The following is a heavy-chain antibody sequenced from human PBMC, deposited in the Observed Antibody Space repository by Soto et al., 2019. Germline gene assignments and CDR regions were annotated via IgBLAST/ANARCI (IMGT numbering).Heavy chain of an antibody. CDR3: ARVSSGSSLYYFDY. CDR1: GGSISGYY. CDR2: MYSGGNT. D-gene: IGHD1-26*01. Sequence: PSETLSLTXTVSGGSISGYYWSWIRQPPGKGLEWIGYMYSGGNTNYNPSLKSRVTLSVDTSKNQFSLKVSSVTAADTAVYYCARVSSGSSLYYFDYWGQGTLVTVSS. J-gene: IGHJ4*02. V-gene: IGHV4-59*01.